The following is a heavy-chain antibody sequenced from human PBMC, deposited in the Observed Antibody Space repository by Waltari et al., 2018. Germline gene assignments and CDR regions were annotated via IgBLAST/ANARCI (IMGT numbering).Heavy chain of an antibody. J-gene: IGHJ5*01. V-gene: IGHV3-21*01. D-gene: IGHD4-17*01. CDR1: GFRFTNYM. CDR3: ARCRYGDSFPFNWFDS. CDR2: ISSSSSNI. Sequence: EVQLVESGGGLVRPGGSLRLSCAASGFRFTNYMATGVRQAPGKGLEWVSSISSSSSNIYYADSVKGRFTISRDNAKNSLYLQMNSLRADDAAVYYCARCRYGDSFPFNWFDSWGHGTLVTVSS.